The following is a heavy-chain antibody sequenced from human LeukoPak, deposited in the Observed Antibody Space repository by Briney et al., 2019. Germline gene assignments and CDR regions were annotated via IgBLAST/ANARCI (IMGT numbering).Heavy chain of an antibody. CDR2: ISAYNGNT. J-gene: IGHJ4*02. CDR3: ARGGGRGFGEFSPIDY. D-gene: IGHD3-10*01. V-gene: IGHV1-18*04. CDR1: GYTFTSYG. Sequence: ASVTVSCKASGYTFTSYGISWVRQAPGQGLEWMGWISAYNGNTNYAQRLQGRVTMTTDTSTSTAEMELRSLRSDDTAVYYCARGGGRGFGEFSPIDYWGQGTLVTVSS.